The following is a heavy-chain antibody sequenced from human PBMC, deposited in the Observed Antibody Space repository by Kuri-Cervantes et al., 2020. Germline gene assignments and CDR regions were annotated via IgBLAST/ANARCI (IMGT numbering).Heavy chain of an antibody. D-gene: IGHD3-16*01. Sequence: GESLKISCTSFGFTFGDYAMTWVRQAPGKGLEWISYITHDNSKYYADAVKGRFTISRDNAKNSLSLQMNSLRAEDSAVYYCARVTYWGQGILVTVSS. J-gene: IGHJ4*02. V-gene: IGHV3-69-1*01. CDR2: ITHDNSK. CDR3: ARVTY. CDR1: GFTFGDYA.